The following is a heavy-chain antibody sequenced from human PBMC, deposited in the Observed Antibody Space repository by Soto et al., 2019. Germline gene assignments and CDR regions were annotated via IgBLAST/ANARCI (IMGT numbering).Heavy chain of an antibody. CDR1: GYTFTSYG. D-gene: IGHD2-2*01. CDR2: ISAYNGNT. V-gene: IGHV1-18*01. Sequence: ASVKVSCKASGYTFTSYGISWVRQAPGQGLEWMGWISAYNGNTNYAQKLQGRVTMTTDTSTSTAYMELRSLRSDDTAVYYCARVRSISPRSRVGDIWGQGTMVTVSS. J-gene: IGHJ3*02. CDR3: ARVRSISPRSRVGDI.